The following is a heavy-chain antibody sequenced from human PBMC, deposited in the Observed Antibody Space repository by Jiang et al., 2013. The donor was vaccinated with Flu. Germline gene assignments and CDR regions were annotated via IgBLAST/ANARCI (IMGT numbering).Heavy chain of an antibody. Sequence: QTLSLTCAISGDSVSGNIVAWNWIRQSPSRGLEWLGRTYRGASDYAESMKGRITINPDTSKNQFSLQLNSVTAEDTAVYYCVRGQHSTFDIWGQGTMATVSS. CDR2: TYRGAS. CDR3: VRGQHSTFDI. D-gene: IGHD2-21*01. J-gene: IGHJ3*02. V-gene: IGHV6-1*01. CDR1: GDSVSGNIVA.